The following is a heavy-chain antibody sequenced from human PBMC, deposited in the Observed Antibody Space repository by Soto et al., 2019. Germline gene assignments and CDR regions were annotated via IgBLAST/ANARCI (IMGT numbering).Heavy chain of an antibody. CDR1: GGSISSGDHY. CDR3: ARDSHYDSSGPVVDY. J-gene: IGHJ4*02. Sequence: SETLSLTCTVSGGSISSGDHYWSWIRQPPGKGLEWIGYIYYSGSTYYNPSLKSRVTISVDTSRNQFSLKLSSVTAADTAVYYCARDSHYDSSGPVVDYWGQGTLVTVSS. V-gene: IGHV4-30-4*01. D-gene: IGHD3-22*01. CDR2: IYYSGST.